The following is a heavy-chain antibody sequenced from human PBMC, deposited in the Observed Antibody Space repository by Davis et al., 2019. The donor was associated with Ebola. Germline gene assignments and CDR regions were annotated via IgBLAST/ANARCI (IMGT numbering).Heavy chain of an antibody. V-gene: IGHV4-59*01. CDR3: ARGRDYYDSSANFDY. J-gene: IGHJ4*02. CDR2: VHFSGNT. Sequence: MPSETLSLTCTVSGGSISSYYWSWIRQPPGKGLEWIGYVHFSGNTNYSPSLKSRFTMSVDTSKNQFSLRLSSVTAADTAVYYCARGRDYYDSSANFDYWGQGTLVTVSS. D-gene: IGHD3-22*01. CDR1: GGSISSYY.